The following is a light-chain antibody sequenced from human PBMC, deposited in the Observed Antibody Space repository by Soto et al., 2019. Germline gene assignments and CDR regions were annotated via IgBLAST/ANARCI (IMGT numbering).Light chain of an antibody. CDR3: SSYSSSSTYV. V-gene: IGLV2-14*01. CDR1: SSDVGGYNY. J-gene: IGLJ1*01. Sequence: QSALTQPASVSGSPGQSITISCTGTSSDVGGYNYVSWYQQHPGKAPKLMIYEVGDRPSGVSSRFSGSRSGNTASLTISGLQAEDEADYYCSSYSSSSTYVFGTGTKVTVL. CDR2: EVG.